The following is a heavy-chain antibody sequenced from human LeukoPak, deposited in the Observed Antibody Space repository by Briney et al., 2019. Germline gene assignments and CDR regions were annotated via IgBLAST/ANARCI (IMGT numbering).Heavy chain of an antibody. CDR3: ASGFGESYYFDY. J-gene: IGHJ4*02. CDR2: VYYSGST. CDR1: GGSISSGGYY. Sequence: PSDTLSLTCTVSGGSISSGGYYWSWIRQHPGKGLEWIGYVYYSGSTYYNPSLKSRVTISVDTSKNQFSLKLSSVTAADTAVYYCASGFGESYYFDYWGQGTLVTVSS. D-gene: IGHD3-10*01. V-gene: IGHV4-31*03.